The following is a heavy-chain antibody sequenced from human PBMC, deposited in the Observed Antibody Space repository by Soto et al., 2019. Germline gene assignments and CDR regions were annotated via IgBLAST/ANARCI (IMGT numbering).Heavy chain of an antibody. CDR2: VIPILGMA. V-gene: IGHV1-69*02. D-gene: IGHD3-10*01. CDR1: EGTFNSYT. Sequence: QVQLVQSGAEVKKPGSSVKVSCTASEGTFNSYTISWVRQAPGQVLEWMGRVIPILGMANFAQKFQGRVMITADKSTSTAYMVLSRLRSDDTAVYYCATNYGSGSTNFDYWGQGTLVTVSS. CDR3: ATNYGSGSTNFDY. J-gene: IGHJ4*02.